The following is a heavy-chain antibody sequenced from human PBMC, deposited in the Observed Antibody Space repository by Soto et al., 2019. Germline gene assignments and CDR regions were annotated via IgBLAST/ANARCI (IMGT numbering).Heavy chain of an antibody. Sequence: EVQLLESGGGLVQPGGSLRLSCAASGFTFSSYAMSWVRQAPGKGLEWVSAISGSGGSTYYADSVKGRFTISRDNSKNTLYLQMNSLRAEDTAVYYCAKFHQPTFYDDKPDAFDIWGQGTMVTVSS. CDR2: ISGSGGST. CDR1: GFTFSSYA. V-gene: IGHV3-23*01. J-gene: IGHJ3*02. CDR3: AKFHQPTFYDDKPDAFDI. D-gene: IGHD3-22*01.